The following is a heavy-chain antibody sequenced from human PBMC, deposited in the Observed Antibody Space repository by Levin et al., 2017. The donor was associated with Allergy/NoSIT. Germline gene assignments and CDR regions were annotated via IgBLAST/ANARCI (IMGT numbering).Heavy chain of an antibody. CDR1: GFSLSTSGVG. D-gene: IGHD3-10*01. V-gene: IGHV2-5*02. CDR3: AHRQERMVRRDNWFDP. J-gene: IGHJ5*02. Sequence: SGPTLVKPTQTLTLTCTFSGFSLSTSGVGVGWIRQPPGKALEWLALIYWDDDKRYSPSLKSRLTITKDTSKNQVVLTMTNMYPVDTDTYYWAHRQERMVRRDNWFDPWGQGTLVTVSS. CDR2: IYWDDDK.